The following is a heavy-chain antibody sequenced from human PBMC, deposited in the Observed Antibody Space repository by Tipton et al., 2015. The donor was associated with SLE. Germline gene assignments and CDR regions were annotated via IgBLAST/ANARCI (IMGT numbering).Heavy chain of an antibody. CDR1: GGSISSSNW. CDR2: IYHSGST. D-gene: IGHD6-6*01. J-gene: IGHJ4*02. Sequence: TLSLTCAVSGGSISSSNWWSWVRQPPGKGLEWIGEIYHSGSTNYNPSLKSRVTISVDKSKNQFSLKLSSVTAADTAMYYCARVWRQLANYFDYWGQGTLVTVSS. V-gene: IGHV4-4*02. CDR3: ARVWRQLANYFDY.